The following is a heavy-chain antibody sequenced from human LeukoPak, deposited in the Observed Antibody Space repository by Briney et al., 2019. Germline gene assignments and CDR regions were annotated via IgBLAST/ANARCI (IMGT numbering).Heavy chain of an antibody. CDR3: ARTAYSSSWYGLPYYYYYGMDV. J-gene: IGHJ6*02. V-gene: IGHV1-8*02. CDR2: MNPNSGNT. D-gene: IGHD6-13*01. CDR1: GYTFTSYG. Sequence: ASVKVSCKASGYTFTSYGINWVRQATGQGLEWMGWMNPNSGNTGYAQKFQGRVTMTRNTSISTAYMELSSLRSEDTAVYYCARTAYSSSWYGLPYYYYYGMDVWGQGTTVTVSS.